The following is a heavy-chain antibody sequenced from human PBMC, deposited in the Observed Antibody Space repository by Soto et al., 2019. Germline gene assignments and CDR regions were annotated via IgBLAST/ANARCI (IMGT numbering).Heavy chain of an antibody. J-gene: IGHJ3*02. D-gene: IGHD2-8*02. CDR2: IRSKADGGTT. V-gene: IGHV3-15*07. CDR3: TSESLLFWWGDGDI. Sequence: EVQLVESGGGLVKPGGSLRLSCAASGFTFSRAWVNWVRLAPGKGLEWVGRIRSKADGGTTDYTAPVEVRLTVSRDDSKNTAYLQMQRLNTEDTAVYYCTSESLLFWWGDGDIWGLGTMVTVSS. CDR1: GFTFSRAW.